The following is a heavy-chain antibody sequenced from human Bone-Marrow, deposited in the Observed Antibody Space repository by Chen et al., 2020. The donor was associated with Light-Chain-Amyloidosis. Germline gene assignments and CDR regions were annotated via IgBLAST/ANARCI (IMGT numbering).Heavy chain of an antibody. J-gene: IGHJ3*01. V-gene: IGHV3-74*01. CDR1: GFTLSSHW. CDR3: TREASSDDGFDF. D-gene: IGHD6-19*01. CDR2: INYDGSSL. Sequence: EVQLVESGGGLVQPGGSLRLSCAASGFTLSSHWMHWVRQGPGKGLVWVACINYDGSSLSYADSVGGRFVISRDNAKNTLYLQMNSLGVDDTAFYYCTREASSDDGFDFWGQGTVVTVSS.